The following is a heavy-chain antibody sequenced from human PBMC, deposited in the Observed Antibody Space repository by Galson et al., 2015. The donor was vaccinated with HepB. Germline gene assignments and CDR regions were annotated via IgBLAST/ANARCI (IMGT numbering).Heavy chain of an antibody. J-gene: IGHJ4*02. D-gene: IGHD3-10*01. CDR2: INSDGSST. V-gene: IGHV3-74*01. CDR3: ARESPLLWFREEGFDY. CDR1: GFTFSSYW. Sequence: SLRLSCAASGFTFSSYWMHWVRQAPGKGLVWVSRINSDGSSTSYADSVKGRFTISRDNAKNTLYLQMNSLRAEDTAVYYCARESPLLWFREEGFDYWGQGTLVTVSS.